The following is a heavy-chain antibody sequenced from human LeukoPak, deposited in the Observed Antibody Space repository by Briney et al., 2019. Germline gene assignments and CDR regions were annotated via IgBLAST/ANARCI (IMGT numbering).Heavy chain of an antibody. D-gene: IGHD3-22*01. CDR3: ARELHEYYYDSSGYSGDAFDI. Sequence: PGGSLRLSCAASGFTFSSYWMSWVRQAPGKGLEWVANIKQDGSEKYYVDSVKGRFTISRDNAKNSLYLQMNSLRAEDTAVYYCARELHEYYYDSSGYSGDAFDIWGQGTMVTVSS. V-gene: IGHV3-7*03. J-gene: IGHJ3*02. CDR2: IKQDGSEK. CDR1: GFTFSSYW.